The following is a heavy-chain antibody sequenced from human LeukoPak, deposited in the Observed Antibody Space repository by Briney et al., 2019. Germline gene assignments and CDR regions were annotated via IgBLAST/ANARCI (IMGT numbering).Heavy chain of an antibody. V-gene: IGHV4-39*01. CDR1: GGSISSSSYY. J-gene: IGHJ6*03. CDR2: IYYSGST. CDR3: ASSRRQQLPRGRIYYYYYYMDV. Sequence: SETLSLTCTVSGGSISSSSYYWGWIRQPPGKGLEWIGSIYYSGSTYYNPSLKSRVTISVDTSKNQFSLKLSSVTAADTAVYYCASSRRQQLPRGRIYYYYYYMDVXXKGTTVTIXS. D-gene: IGHD6-13*01.